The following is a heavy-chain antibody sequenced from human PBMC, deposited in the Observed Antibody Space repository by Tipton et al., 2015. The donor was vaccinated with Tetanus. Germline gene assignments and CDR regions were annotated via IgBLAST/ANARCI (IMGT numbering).Heavy chain of an antibody. CDR3: ARAGRDGYNIDY. V-gene: IGHV3-74*01. CDR1: GFTFSNYW. Sequence: AVSGFTFSNYWMHWVRQAPGKGLVWVSRINSDGSSTTYADSVKGRFTISRDNAKNTLFLRMNSLRAEDTAVYYCARAGRDGYNIDYWGQGTLVTVSS. J-gene: IGHJ4*02. D-gene: IGHD5-24*01. CDR2: INSDGSST.